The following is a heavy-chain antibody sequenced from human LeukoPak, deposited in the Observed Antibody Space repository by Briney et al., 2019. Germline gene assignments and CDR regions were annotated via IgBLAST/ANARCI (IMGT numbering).Heavy chain of an antibody. D-gene: IGHD4-11*01. J-gene: IGHJ4*02. CDR2: FYYIGGT. CDR1: RGSISSSSYY. V-gene: IGHV4-39*01. Sequence: KPSETLSLTCTVSRGSISSSSYYWGWLRQPPGKRLEWIGSFYYIGGTYYNPSLEGRVTISADSSKNQFSLKLTSVTAADTALYYCARILTTFDSWGQGTLVTVSS. CDR3: ARILTTFDS.